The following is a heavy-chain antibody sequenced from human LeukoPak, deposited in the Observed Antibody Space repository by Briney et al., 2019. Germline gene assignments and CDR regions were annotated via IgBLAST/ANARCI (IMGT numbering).Heavy chain of an antibody. V-gene: IGHV5-51*01. J-gene: IGHJ4*02. CDR1: GYSFTTYW. CDR3: ARLRGYDCLDY. Sequence: GESLKISCKGSGYSFTTYWIGWVRQMPGKGLEWMGIICPGDSNTKYSPSFQGQVTISADKSISTAYLQWSSLKASDTAMYYCARLRGYDCLDYWGQGTLVTVSS. CDR2: ICPGDSNT. D-gene: IGHD2-21*01.